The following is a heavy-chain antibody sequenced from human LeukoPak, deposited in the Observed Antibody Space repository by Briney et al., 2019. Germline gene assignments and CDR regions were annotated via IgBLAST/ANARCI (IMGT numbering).Heavy chain of an antibody. V-gene: IGHV1-69*06. CDR2: IIPIFGTA. Sequence: VASVKVSCKASGGTFSSYAISWVRQAPGQGLEWMGGIIPIFGTANYAQKFQGRVTITADKCTSTAYMELSSLRSEDTAVYYCARAHWIASIPSYFDYWGQGTLVTVSS. CDR1: GGTFSSYA. J-gene: IGHJ4*02. CDR3: ARAHWIASIPSYFDY. D-gene: IGHD1-1*01.